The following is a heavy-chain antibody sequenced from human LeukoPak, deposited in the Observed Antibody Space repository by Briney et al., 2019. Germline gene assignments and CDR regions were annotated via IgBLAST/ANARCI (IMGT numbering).Heavy chain of an antibody. Sequence: GGSLRLSCAASGFTFSSYAMHWVRQAPGKGLEWVAVISYDGSNKYYADSVKGRFTISRDNSKNTLYLQMNSLRAEDTAVYYCARDGIIQTHQIYYYYYMDVWGKGTTVTVSS. CDR3: ARDGIIQTHQIYYYYYMDV. CDR2: ISYDGSNK. D-gene: IGHD1-26*01. V-gene: IGHV3-30-3*01. J-gene: IGHJ6*03. CDR1: GFTFSSYA.